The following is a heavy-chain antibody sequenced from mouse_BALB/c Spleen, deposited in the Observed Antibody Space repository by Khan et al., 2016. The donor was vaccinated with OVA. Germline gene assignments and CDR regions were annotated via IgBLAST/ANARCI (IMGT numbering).Heavy chain of an antibody. V-gene: IGHV3-2*02. Sequence: EVKLLESGPGLVKPSQSLSLTCTVTGYSITSDYAWNWIRQFPGNKLEWMGYISYSGSTSYTPSLKSRISITRDPSKNQFFLQLNSVTSEDTATYYCAMGRTYWGQGTLVTVSA. J-gene: IGHJ3*01. CDR1: GYSITSDYA. CDR3: AMGRTY. CDR2: ISYSGST. D-gene: IGHD4-1*01.